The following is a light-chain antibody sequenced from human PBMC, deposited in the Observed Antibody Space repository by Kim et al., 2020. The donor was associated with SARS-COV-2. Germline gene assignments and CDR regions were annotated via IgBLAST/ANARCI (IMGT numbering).Light chain of an antibody. CDR3: NSRDSSGNPGVV. V-gene: IGLV3-19*01. CDR1: SLRSYY. CDR2: GKN. J-gene: IGLJ2*01. Sequence: GQTVRITCQGDSLRSYYASWYQQKPGQAPVLVIYGKNNRPSGIPDRFSGSSSGNTASLTITGAQAEDEADYYCNSRDSSGNPGVVFGGGTQLTVL.